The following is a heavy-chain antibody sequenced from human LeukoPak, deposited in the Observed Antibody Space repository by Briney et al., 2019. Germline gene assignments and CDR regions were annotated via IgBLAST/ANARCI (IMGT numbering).Heavy chain of an antibody. D-gene: IGHD3-22*01. CDR1: GFTFSNYW. J-gene: IGHJ5*02. V-gene: IGHV3-74*01. CDR2: INSDGINT. Sequence: GGSLRLSCAASGFTFSNYWMHWVRQAPGKGLVWVSRINSDGINTCYADSVKGRFTISRDNAKNTLNLQMNSLRAEDTAVYYCARDLGQYYDTSDNWFDPWGQGTLVTVSS. CDR3: ARDLGQYYDTSDNWFDP.